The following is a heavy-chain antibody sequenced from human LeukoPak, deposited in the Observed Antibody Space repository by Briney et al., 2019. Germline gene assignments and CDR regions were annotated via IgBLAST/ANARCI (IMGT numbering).Heavy chain of an antibody. CDR1: GGTFSSYA. D-gene: IGHD3-9*01. CDR3: ASNSDGLIAYVV. J-gene: IGHJ6*04. V-gene: IGHV1-69*05. CDR2: IIPIFGTA. Sequence: SVKVSCKASGGTFSSYAISWVRQAPGQGLEWMGGIIPIFGTANYAQKFQGRVTITTDESTSTAYMELSGLRSEDTAVYYCASNSDGLIAYVVWGKGTTVTVSS.